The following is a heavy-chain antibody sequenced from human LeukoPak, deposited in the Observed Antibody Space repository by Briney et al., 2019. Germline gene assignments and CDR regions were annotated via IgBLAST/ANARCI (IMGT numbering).Heavy chain of an antibody. CDR2: ISASGSST. D-gene: IGHD3-16*01. CDR3: AEGKGGESFDM. V-gene: IGHV3-23*01. CDR1: GFTFSNYA. Sequence: PGGSLTLSCAAYGFTFSNYAMTWVRQAPGKGLKWVSAISASGSSTYYADYVRGRFTISRDNSKNPLFLQSNSLRAEAAAVYSCAEGKGGESFDMWGQGPRVSVSS. J-gene: IGHJ3*02.